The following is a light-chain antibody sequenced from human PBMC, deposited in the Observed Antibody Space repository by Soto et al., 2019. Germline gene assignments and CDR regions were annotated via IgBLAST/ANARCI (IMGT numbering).Light chain of an antibody. J-gene: IGKJ1*01. CDR1: QSVSSSY. CDR3: QQYGSSPQT. V-gene: IGKV3-20*01. Sequence: EIVLTQSPGTLSLSPGERATLSCRASQSVSSSYLAWYQQKPGQAPRLLIYGASSRATGIPDRFSGSGSGTDFTLTISRLEPEDLAVYYSQQYGSSPQTFGQGTKVECK. CDR2: GAS.